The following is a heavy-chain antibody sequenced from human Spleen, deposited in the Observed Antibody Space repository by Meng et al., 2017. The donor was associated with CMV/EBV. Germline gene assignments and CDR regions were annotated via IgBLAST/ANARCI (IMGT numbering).Heavy chain of an antibody. CDR2: INSDGSST. CDR3: AKVLVGASRTFDY. V-gene: IGHV3-74*01. Sequence: GGSLRLSCAASGFTFSSYWMHWVRQAPGKGLVWVSRINSDGSSTSYADSVKGRFTISRDNSKNTLYLQMNSLRAEDTAIYYCAKVLVGASRTFDYWGQGTLVTVSS. CDR1: GFTFSSYW. J-gene: IGHJ4*02. D-gene: IGHD1-26*01.